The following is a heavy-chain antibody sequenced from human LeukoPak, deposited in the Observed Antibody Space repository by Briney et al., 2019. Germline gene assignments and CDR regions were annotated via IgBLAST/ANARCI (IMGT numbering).Heavy chain of an antibody. CDR2: IYYSGST. CDR1: GGSISSYY. CDR3: ARVIALDDYVSSGYLDY. V-gene: IGHV4-59*01. Sequence: SETLSLTCTVSGGSISSYYWSWLRQPPATGLAWIGYIYYSGSTNYNPSLKSRVTISVDTPKNQFSLKLSSVTAADTAVYYCARVIALDDYVSSGYLDYWGQGTLVTVSS. D-gene: IGHD3-22*01. J-gene: IGHJ4*02.